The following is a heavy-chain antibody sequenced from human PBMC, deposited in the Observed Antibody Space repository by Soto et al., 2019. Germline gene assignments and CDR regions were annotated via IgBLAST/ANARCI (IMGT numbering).Heavy chain of an antibody. CDR2: IIPIFGTA. CDR1: GGTFSSYA. V-gene: IGHV1-69*06. J-gene: IGHJ6*02. D-gene: IGHD3-10*01. Sequence: GASVKVSCKASGGTFSSYAISWVRQAPGQGLEWMGGIIPIFGTANYAQKFQGRVTITADKSTSTAYMEPSSLRSEDTAVYYCARDSYYGSGPDDNYYYYGMDVWGQGTTVTVSS. CDR3: ARDSYYGSGPDDNYYYYGMDV.